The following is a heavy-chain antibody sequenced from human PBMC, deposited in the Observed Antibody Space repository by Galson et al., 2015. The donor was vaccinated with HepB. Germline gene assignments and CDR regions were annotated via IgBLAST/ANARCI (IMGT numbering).Heavy chain of an antibody. J-gene: IGHJ6*02. CDR1: EFTFSSYW. CDR2: INPDGSEN. Sequence: SLRLSCAASEFTFSSYWMNWVRQAPGKGLEWVANINPDGSENYYVASPKGRFTISRDNAKNSMYLQMDSLSAEDPAVYYCSGRISVVRGIITKPDFYYGKDVWGQGTTVTVAS. V-gene: IGHV3-7*03. CDR3: SGRISVVRGIITKPDFYYGKDV. D-gene: IGHD3-10*01.